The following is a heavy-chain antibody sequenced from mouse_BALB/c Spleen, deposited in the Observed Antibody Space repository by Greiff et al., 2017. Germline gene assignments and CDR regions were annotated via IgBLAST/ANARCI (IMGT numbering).Heavy chain of an antibody. CDR3: ARSVRLLYAMDY. CDR1: GFTFSSFG. Sequence: EVQVVESGGGLVQPGGSRKLSCAASGFTFSSFGMHWVRQAPEKGLEWVAYISSGSSTIYYADTVKGRFTISRDNPKNTLFLQMTSLRSEDTAMYYCARSVRLLYAMDYWGQGTSVTVSS. CDR2: ISSGSSTI. V-gene: IGHV5-17*02. J-gene: IGHJ4*01. D-gene: IGHD1-2*01.